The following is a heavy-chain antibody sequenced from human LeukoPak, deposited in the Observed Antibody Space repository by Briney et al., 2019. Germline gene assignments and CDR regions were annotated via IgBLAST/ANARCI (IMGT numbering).Heavy chain of an antibody. J-gene: IGHJ6*03. Sequence: ASVKVSCKASGYTFTGYYMHWVRQAPGQGLEWMGWINPNSGGTNYAQKFQGRVTMTRDTSISTAYMELSRLRSDDTAVYYCAREGYNSWRHYYYYMDVWGKGTTVTISS. CDR1: GYTFTGYY. V-gene: IGHV1-2*02. CDR3: AREGYNSWRHYYYYMDV. CDR2: INPNSGGT. D-gene: IGHD5-24*01.